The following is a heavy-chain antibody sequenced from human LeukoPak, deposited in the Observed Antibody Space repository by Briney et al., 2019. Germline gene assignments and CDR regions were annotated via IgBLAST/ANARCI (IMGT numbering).Heavy chain of an antibody. J-gene: IGHJ1*01. D-gene: IGHD2-15*01. V-gene: IGHV3-33*01. CDR1: GFTFSQTG. Sequence: GGSLRLSCQTSGFTFSQTGFHWVRQAPGKVLEWVAVRWFDGSQKYHADSVKGRFTISRDDSKNTLYLQMDNLRAEDTAVYYCATEGGHLTHLSFWGRGTLLTVSS. CDR3: ATEGGHLTHLSF. CDR2: RWFDGSQK.